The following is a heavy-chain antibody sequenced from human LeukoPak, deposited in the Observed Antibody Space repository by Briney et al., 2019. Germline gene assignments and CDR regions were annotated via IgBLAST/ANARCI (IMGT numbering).Heavy chain of an antibody. V-gene: IGHV1-2*02. Sequence: ASVKVSCTASGYTFTGYYMHWVRQAPGQGLEWMGWINPNSGATLYAQKFQGRVTMTRDTSINTAYMELSSLRSDDTAVYYCTRAKRVMFDYWGQGTLVTVSS. D-gene: IGHD1-1*01. CDR1: GYTFTGYY. J-gene: IGHJ4*02. CDR3: TRAKRVMFDY. CDR2: INPNSGAT.